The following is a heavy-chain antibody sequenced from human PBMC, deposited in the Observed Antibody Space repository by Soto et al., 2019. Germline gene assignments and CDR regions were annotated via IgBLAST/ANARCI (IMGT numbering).Heavy chain of an antibody. D-gene: IGHD4-17*01. CDR2: IYYSGST. CDR3: ARRYGGTLVS. CDR1: GGSISSYY. Sequence: SETLSLTCTVSGGSISSYYWSWIRQPPGKGLEWIGYIYYSGSTNYNPSLKSRVTISVDTSKNQFSLKLSSVTAADTAVYYCARRYGGTLVSWGQGTLVTVSS. V-gene: IGHV4-59*08. J-gene: IGHJ4*02.